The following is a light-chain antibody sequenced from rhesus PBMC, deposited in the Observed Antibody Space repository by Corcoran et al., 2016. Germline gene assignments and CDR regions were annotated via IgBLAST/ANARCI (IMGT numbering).Light chain of an antibody. CDR3: HQYSSSPFT. J-gene: IGKJ3*01. Sequence: DIQMTQSPSSLSASVGDTVTITCRASQGISSWLAWYQQKPGKAPKLLIYKASSLLSGVPSRLRGSVSGTDFTLTISSLQSEHFATYYCHQYSSSPFTFGPGTKLDIK. CDR1: QGISSW. CDR2: KAS. V-gene: IGKV1-22*01.